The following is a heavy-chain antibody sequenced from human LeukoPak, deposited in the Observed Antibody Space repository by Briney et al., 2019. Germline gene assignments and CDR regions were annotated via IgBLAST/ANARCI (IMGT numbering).Heavy chain of an antibody. V-gene: IGHV3-7*01. D-gene: IGHD6-19*01. CDR1: GFTCSSYW. J-gene: IGHJ4*02. CDR2: IKQDGSEK. Sequence: GGSLRLSCAASGFTCSSYWMSWVRQAPGKGLEWVANIKQDGSEKYYVDSVKGRFTISRDNAKNSLYLQMNSLIAEDTAVYYCARIRRGGSQNWDYWAQEPLVPVPS. CDR3: ARIRRGGSQNWDY.